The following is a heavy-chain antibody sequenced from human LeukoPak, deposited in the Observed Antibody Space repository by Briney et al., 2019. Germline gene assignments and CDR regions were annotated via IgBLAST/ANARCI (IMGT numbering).Heavy chain of an antibody. D-gene: IGHD3-22*01. Sequence: PSETLSLTCTVSGGSISSSSYYWGWIRQPPGKGLEWIGSMFHSESTYYNASLKSRVTISVDTSKNQFSLKLSSVTAADTAVYYCAIGGYYDSSGYPVDYWGQGTLVTVSS. CDR1: GGSISSSSYY. CDR3: AIGGYYDSSGYPVDY. CDR2: MFHSEST. V-gene: IGHV4-39*07. J-gene: IGHJ4*02.